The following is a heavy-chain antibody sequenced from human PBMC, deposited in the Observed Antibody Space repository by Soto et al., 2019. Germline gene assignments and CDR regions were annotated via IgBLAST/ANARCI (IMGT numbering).Heavy chain of an antibody. V-gene: IGHV3-74*01. J-gene: IGHJ4*02. CDR3: ARGGYCGGACYNGHEY. CDR2: INSDRSIT. D-gene: IGHD2-21*02. CDR1: GFTFSGSW. Sequence: LGGSLTLSCAASGFTFSGSWMHWLRQAPGRGLLWISRINSDRSITSYADSVKGRFTISRDNAKNTLFLQMNSLRAEDTAVYYCARGGYCGGACYNGHEYWGQGT.